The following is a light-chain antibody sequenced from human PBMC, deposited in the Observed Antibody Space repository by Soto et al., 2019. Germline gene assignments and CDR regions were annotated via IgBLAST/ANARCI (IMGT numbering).Light chain of an antibody. CDR1: QTINNN. CDR2: GAS. CDR3: QQYDQWPWT. Sequence: DIVMTQSPATLSMSPGERATLSCRASQTINNNLAWNQQKPGQAPRLLIYGASTRATGIPDRFSGSGSGTEFTLTISSLQSEDFAVYYWQQYDQWPWTFGQGTKVEIK. J-gene: IGKJ1*01. V-gene: IGKV3-15*01.